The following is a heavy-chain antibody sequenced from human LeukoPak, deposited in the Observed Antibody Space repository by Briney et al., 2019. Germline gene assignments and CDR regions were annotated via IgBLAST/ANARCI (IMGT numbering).Heavy chain of an antibody. Sequence: GGSLTLSCAASGFTFSSYAMTWVRQATGKELEWLSAISGSGGSTDYADSVKGRFTISRDNSKNTLYLQMNSLRAEDTAVYYCAKDLPSPWVISYYYYYYMDVWGKGTTVTVSS. CDR2: ISGSGGST. D-gene: IGHD3-22*01. CDR3: AKDLPSPWVISYYYYYYMDV. CDR1: GFTFSSYA. J-gene: IGHJ6*03. V-gene: IGHV3-23*01.